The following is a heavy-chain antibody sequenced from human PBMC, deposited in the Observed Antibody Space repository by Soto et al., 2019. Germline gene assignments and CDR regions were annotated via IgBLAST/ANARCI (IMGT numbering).Heavy chain of an antibody. CDR3: AKDRGISGWYLDY. Sequence: PGGSLILSCAASGFTFSSYGMHWARQAPGKGLEWVAFISSDGTNKYYGDSVKGRFTMSRDTSKNTLHLQMDSLRAEDTAVYYCAKDRGISGWYLDYWGQGTLVTVSS. D-gene: IGHD6-19*01. J-gene: IGHJ4*02. CDR2: ISSDGTNK. CDR1: GFTFSSYG. V-gene: IGHV3-30*18.